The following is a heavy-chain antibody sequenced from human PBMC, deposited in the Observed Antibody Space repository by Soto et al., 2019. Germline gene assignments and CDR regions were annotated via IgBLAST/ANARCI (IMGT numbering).Heavy chain of an antibody. CDR2: INPYNDDT. CDR1: GYTFTSYG. J-gene: IGHJ6*03. CDR3: ARDEASSIDA. V-gene: IGHV1-3*01. Sequence: QVQLVQSGAEVTKPGASVKVSCKASGYTFTSYGLHWVRQAPGQRLEWMGWINPYNDDTRYSQKFQGRVTISSDTFASTAYLEVSSLRSEDMAVYYCARDEASSIDAWGKGTTVTVSS.